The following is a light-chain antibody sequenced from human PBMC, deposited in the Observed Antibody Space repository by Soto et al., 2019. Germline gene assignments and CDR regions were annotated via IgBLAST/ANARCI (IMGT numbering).Light chain of an antibody. Sequence: QSVLTQPPSVSGAPGQRLTISCTGSSSNIGAGIDVHWYQQLPGTAPKLLMYNNNNRPSGVPDRFSASKSGTSASLAITGLQAEDEAEYYCQTYDSSLSASVFGGGTKLTVL. CDR3: QTYDSSLSASV. CDR1: SSNIGAGID. J-gene: IGLJ2*01. V-gene: IGLV1-40*01. CDR2: NNN.